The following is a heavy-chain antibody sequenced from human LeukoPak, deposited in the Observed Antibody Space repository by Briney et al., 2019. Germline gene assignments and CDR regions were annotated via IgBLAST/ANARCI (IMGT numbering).Heavy chain of an antibody. D-gene: IGHD3-3*01. CDR1: GYTFTSYG. CDR3: ARDYDFWSGYYTGDY. Sequence: ASVKVSCKASGYTFTSYGISWVRQAPGQGLEWMGWISAYNGNTNYAQKLQGRVTMTTGTSTSTAYMELRSLRSDDTAVYYCARDYDFWSGYYTGDYWGQGTLVTVSS. CDR2: ISAYNGNT. V-gene: IGHV1-18*01. J-gene: IGHJ4*02.